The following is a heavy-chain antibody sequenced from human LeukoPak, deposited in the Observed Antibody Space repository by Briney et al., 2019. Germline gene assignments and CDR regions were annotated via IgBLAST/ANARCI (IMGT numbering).Heavy chain of an antibody. CDR1: GFTFSSYS. Sequence: PGGSLRLSCAASGFTFSSYSMNWVRQAPGKGLEWVSYISSSGTTKTYADSVKGRFTIPRDIAKKSLNLQMNSLRAEDTAVYYCARESITIFGVVIDWGQGTLVTVSS. J-gene: IGHJ4*02. V-gene: IGHV3-48*01. CDR2: ISSSGTTK. CDR3: ARESITIFGVVID. D-gene: IGHD3-3*01.